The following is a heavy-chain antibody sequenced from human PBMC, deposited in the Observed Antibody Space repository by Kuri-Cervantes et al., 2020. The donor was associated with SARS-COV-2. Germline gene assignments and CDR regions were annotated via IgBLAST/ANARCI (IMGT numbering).Heavy chain of an antibody. CDR3: AKDLISASYFGSGSPDY. D-gene: IGHD3-10*01. CDR2: VSGSGVST. J-gene: IGHJ4*02. V-gene: IGHV3-23*01. CDR1: GLTFSDNS. Sequence: GGSLRLSCVISGLTFSDNSINWVRQAPGKGLEWVSTVSGSGVSTYYADSVKGRFTISRDNSASTMFLQMNSLRAEDTALYFCAKDLISASYFGSGSPDYWGQGTLVTVSS.